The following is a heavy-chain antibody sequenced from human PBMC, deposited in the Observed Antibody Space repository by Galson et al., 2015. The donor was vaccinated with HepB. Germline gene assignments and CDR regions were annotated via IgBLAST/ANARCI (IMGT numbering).Heavy chain of an antibody. J-gene: IGHJ6*02. CDR3: ARTAANLPVDYYYYGMDV. CDR2: IYPGDSDT. V-gene: IGHV5-51*03. Sequence: QSGAEVKKPGESLKISCKGSGYSFTSYWIGWVRQMPGKGLEWMGIIYPGDSDTRYSPSFQGQVTISADKSISTAYLQWSSLKASDTAMYYCARTAANLPVDYYYYGMDVWGQGTTVTVSS. D-gene: IGHD4/OR15-4a*01. CDR1: GYSFTSYW.